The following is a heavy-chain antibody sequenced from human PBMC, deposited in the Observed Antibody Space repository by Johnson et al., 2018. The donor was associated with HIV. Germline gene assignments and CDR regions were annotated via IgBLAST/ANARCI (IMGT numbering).Heavy chain of an antibody. Sequence: VQLVESGGGVVQPGRSLRLSCAASGFTFDDYAMHWVRQAPGKGLEWVSGISWNSGSIGYADSVKGRFTISRDNAKNALYLQMNSLRAGDTAVYYCARYSVSDDAFDIWGQGTMVTVSS. D-gene: IGHD1-14*01. V-gene: IGHV3-9*01. CDR2: ISWNSGSI. J-gene: IGHJ3*02. CDR3: ARYSVSDDAFDI. CDR1: GFTFDDYA.